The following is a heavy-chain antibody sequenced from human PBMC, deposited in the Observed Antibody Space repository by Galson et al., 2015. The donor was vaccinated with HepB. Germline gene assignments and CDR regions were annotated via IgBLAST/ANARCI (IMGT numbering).Heavy chain of an antibody. D-gene: IGHD6-19*01. CDR1: GDSDSSNSAA. V-gene: IGHV6-1*01. Sequence: CAISGDSDSSNSAAWNWIRQSPSRGLEWLGRTYYRSKWYNDYAVSVKSRITIDPDTSKNQFSLQLNSVTPEDTAVYYCARSLSGGAVAGFDYWGQGTLVTVSS. CDR2: TYYRSKWYN. CDR3: ARSLSGGAVAGFDY. J-gene: IGHJ4*02.